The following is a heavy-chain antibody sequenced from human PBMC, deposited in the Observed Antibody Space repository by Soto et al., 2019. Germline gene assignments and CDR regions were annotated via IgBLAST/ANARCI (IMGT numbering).Heavy chain of an antibody. D-gene: IGHD1-7*01. CDR3: SKGTGTTRLYSMDV. CDR2: IYGGGGT. CDR1: GFTASSNF. V-gene: IGHV3-53*01. Sequence: PGGSLRLSCAASGFTASSNFMSWVRQAPGEGLEWVSVIYGGGGTYYAGSVKGRFTISRDNSKNTLYLQMNSLRAEDTAVYYCSKGTGTTRLYSMDVWGQGTTVTVSS. J-gene: IGHJ6*02.